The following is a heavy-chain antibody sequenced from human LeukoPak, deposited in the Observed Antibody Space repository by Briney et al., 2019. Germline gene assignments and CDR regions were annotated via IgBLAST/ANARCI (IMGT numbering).Heavy chain of an antibody. D-gene: IGHD2-2*01. Sequence: PSETLSLTCTVSGGSISSGSYYWSWIRQPAGKGLEWIGRTYTSGSTYYNPSLKSRVTISVDTSKNQFSLKLSSVTAADTAVYYCARLWPDIVVVPAAKQAFDIWGQGTMVTVSS. CDR1: GGSISSGSYY. CDR3: ARLWPDIVVVPAAKQAFDI. V-gene: IGHV4-61*02. CDR2: TYTSGST. J-gene: IGHJ3*02.